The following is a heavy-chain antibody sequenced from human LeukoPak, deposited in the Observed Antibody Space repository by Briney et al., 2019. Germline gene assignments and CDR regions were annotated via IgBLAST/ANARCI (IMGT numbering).Heavy chain of an antibody. D-gene: IGHD7-27*01. CDR3: TRYGDSANKVDF. Sequence: GGSLRLSCAASGFTFSSYSMNWVRQAPGKGLEWVSYISSSSSTIYYADSVKGRFTISRDNGKSTLYLQMNSLRVEDTAVYYCTRYGDSANKVDFWGQGTLVTVSS. V-gene: IGHV3-48*04. CDR2: ISSSSSTI. CDR1: GFTFSSYS. J-gene: IGHJ4*02.